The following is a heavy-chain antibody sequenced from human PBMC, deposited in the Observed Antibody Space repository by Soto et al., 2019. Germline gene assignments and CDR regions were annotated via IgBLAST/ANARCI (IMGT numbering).Heavy chain of an antibody. CDR1: GGSVSSGSYY. J-gene: IGHJ6*02. CDR3: ARDLLSGRYGMDV. V-gene: IGHV4-61*01. CDR2: ILYTGST. D-gene: IGHD2-15*01. Sequence: QVQLQESGPGLVKPSETLSLTCTVSGGSVSSGSYYWSWIRQPPGKALEWIGYILYTGSTHYNPSLKSRVTMLVDTSKNQFSLKLSSVTAADTAVYYCARDLLSGRYGMDVWGQGTTVTVSS.